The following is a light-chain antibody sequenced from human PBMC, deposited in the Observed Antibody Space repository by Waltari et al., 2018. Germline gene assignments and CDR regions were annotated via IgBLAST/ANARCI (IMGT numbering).Light chain of an antibody. Sequence: QLVVTQSPSASASLGASVKLTCTLSSAPSTYAIAWHQRQPEKGLRYLLKLNADGSHTKGAGIPDRFSGSSSGAERYLTISSLQSEDEADYYCQTWSIGLVFGGGTKLTVL. J-gene: IGLJ2*01. CDR2: LNADGSH. CDR3: QTWSIGLV. CDR1: SAPSTYA. V-gene: IGLV4-69*01.